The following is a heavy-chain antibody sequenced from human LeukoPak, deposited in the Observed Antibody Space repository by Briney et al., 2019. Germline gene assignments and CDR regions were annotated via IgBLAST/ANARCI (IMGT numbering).Heavy chain of an antibody. CDR2: ISYDGSNK. CDR3: ARGYSSLDY. D-gene: IGHD6-13*01. Sequence: GGSLRLSCAASGFTFSSYAMHWVRQAPGKGLEWVAVISYDGSNKYYADSVKGRFTISRDNSKNTLYLQMNSLRAEDTAVYYCARGYSSLDYWGQGTLVTASS. V-gene: IGHV3-30*04. J-gene: IGHJ4*02. CDR1: GFTFSSYA.